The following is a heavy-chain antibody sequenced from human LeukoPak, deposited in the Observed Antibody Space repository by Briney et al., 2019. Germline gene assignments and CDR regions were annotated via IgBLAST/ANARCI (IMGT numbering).Heavy chain of an antibody. Sequence: AGTLRLSCAASGFTFSDYYMSWIRQAPGKGLEWVSYISSSVSTMYYADSVKGRFTISRDNAKNSLYLQMNSLRAEDTAVYYCARDRGFYGDYGYWGQGTLLTVS. D-gene: IGHD4-17*01. CDR1: GFTFSDYY. CDR3: ARDRGFYGDYGY. CDR2: ISSSVSTM. J-gene: IGHJ4*02. V-gene: IGHV3-11*04.